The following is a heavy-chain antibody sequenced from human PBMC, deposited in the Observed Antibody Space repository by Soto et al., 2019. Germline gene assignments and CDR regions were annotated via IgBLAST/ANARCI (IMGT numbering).Heavy chain of an antibody. J-gene: IGHJ4*02. CDR1: GYTFTSYA. V-gene: IGHV1-3*01. CDR3: ARGPMVGGPPGDY. CDR2: INAGNGNT. D-gene: IGHD3-10*01. Sequence: QVQLVQSGAEVKKPGASVKVSCKASGYTFTSYAMHWVRQAPGQRLEWMGWINAGNGNTKYSQKFQGRVTITRDTSASTAYRGRSGLRSEDTAVYYGARGPMVGGPPGDYWGKGTLVPASS.